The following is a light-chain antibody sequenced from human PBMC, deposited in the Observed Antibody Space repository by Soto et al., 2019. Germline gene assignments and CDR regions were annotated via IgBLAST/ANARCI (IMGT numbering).Light chain of an antibody. CDR2: EVS. J-gene: IGLJ2*01. Sequence: QSALTQPASVSAPPGQSITICCAGTSSDVGGWPHVSWYQQHPGKAPKLVIYEVSNRPSGVSSRFSGSKSGSTASLTISGLQAEAEADYYFSSYSSSSTIVFGGGTKLTVL. CDR1: SSDVGGWPH. CDR3: SSYSSSSTIV. V-gene: IGLV2-14*01.